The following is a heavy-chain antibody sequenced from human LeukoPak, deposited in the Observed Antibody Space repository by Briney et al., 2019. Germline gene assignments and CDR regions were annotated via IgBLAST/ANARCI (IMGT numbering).Heavy chain of an antibody. D-gene: IGHD6-19*01. CDR3: ARDRWNIAVAGTNDY. CDR1: GYTFTSYG. Sequence: GASVKVSCKASGYTFTSYGISWVRQAPGQGLEWMGWISAYNGNTNYAQKLQGRVTMTTDTSTSIAYMELRSLRSDDTAVYYCARDRWNIAVAGTNDYWGQGTLVTVSS. V-gene: IGHV1-18*01. CDR2: ISAYNGNT. J-gene: IGHJ4*02.